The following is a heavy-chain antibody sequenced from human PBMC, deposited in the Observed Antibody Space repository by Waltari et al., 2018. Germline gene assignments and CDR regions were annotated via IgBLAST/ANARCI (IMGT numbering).Heavy chain of an antibody. CDR3: ATELAWNFRERFYFER. J-gene: IGHJ4*01. CDR1: RFTFGPYT. V-gene: IGHV3-30-3*01. CDR2: ISYIGSDT. D-gene: IGHD1-7*01. Sequence: VQLVESGGGVVQPGRSLRLSCVGSRFTFGPYTIHWVRRAPGKGLEWVAVISYIGSDTYYADSVKGRFTISRDNSKDTVYLQMNSLRSEDTAVYYCATELAWNFRERFYFERWGHGTLVAVSS.